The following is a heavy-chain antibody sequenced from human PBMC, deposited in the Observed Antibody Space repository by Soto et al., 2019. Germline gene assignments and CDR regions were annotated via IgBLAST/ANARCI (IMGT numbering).Heavy chain of an antibody. D-gene: IGHD3-3*01. V-gene: IGHV3-23*01. J-gene: IGHJ4*02. CDR2: ISGSGGST. CDR1: GFTFSSYA. CDR3: AKPRDAGARLDFWSGYYN. Sequence: GGSLRLSCAASGFTFSSYAMSWVRQAPGKGLEWVSAISGSGGSTYYADSVKGRFTISRDNSKNTLYLQMNSLRAEDTAVYYCAKPRDAGARLDFWSGYYNWGQGTLVTVSS.